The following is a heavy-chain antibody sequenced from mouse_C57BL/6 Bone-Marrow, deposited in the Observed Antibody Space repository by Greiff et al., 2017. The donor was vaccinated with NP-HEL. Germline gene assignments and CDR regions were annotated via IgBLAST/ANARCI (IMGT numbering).Heavy chain of an antibody. J-gene: IGHJ2*01. CDR1: GYTFTSYG. D-gene: IGHD3-1*01. V-gene: IGHV1-81*01. CDR2: IYPRSGNT. CDR3: ARGGSTHRDY. Sequence: QVHVKQSGAELARPGASVKLSCKASGYTFTSYGISWVKQRTGQGLEWIGEIYPRSGNTYYNEKFKGKATLTADKSSSTAYMELRSLTSEDSAVYFCARGGSTHRDYWGQGTTLTVSS.